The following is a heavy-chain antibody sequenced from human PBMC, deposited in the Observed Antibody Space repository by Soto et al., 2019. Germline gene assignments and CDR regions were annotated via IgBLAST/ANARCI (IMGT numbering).Heavy chain of an antibody. CDR1: GFTFSNAW. D-gene: IGHD6-6*01. V-gene: IGHV3-15*01. J-gene: IGHJ4*02. CDR2: IKSKTDGGTT. CDR3: TTDGAYSSSSPFDY. Sequence: GGSLRLSCAASGFTFSNAWMSWVRQAPGKGLEWVGRIKSKTDGGTTDYAAPVKGRFTISRDDSKNTLYLQMNSLKTDNTAVYYCTTDGAYSSSSPFDYWGQGTLVTVSS.